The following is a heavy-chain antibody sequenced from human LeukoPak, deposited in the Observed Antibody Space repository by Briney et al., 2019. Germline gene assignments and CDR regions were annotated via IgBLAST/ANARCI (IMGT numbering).Heavy chain of an antibody. V-gene: IGHV1-18*01. CDR2: ISAYNGNT. J-gene: IGHJ5*02. CDR1: GYTFTSYG. CDR3: ARVRYYYDSSGDWFDP. D-gene: IGHD3-22*01. Sequence: GASVKVSCKASGYTFTSYGISWVRQAPGQGLEWMGWISAYNGNTNYAQKLQGRVTMTTDTSTSTAYMELRSLRSDDTAVYYCARVRYYYDSSGDWFDPWGQGTLVTVSS.